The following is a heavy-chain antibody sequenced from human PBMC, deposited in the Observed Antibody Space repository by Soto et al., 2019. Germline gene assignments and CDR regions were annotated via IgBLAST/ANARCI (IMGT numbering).Heavy chain of an antibody. CDR1: GASISSSDW. Sequence: XESLSLTSAVSGASISSSDWWSWVRQPRGKGLEWIGESYHSGRTNYTPSLKRRVTISVDKSKNQSSLKLSSVTAADTAVYYCARAGWLLYTLDDWGQGTLVTVSS. V-gene: IGHV4-4*02. D-gene: IGHD3-9*01. CDR3: ARAGWLLYTLDD. J-gene: IGHJ4*02. CDR2: SYHSGRT.